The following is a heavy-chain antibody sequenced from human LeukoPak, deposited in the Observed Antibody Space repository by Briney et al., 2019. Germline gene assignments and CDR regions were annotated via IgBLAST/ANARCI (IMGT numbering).Heavy chain of an antibody. J-gene: IGHJ4*02. D-gene: IGHD3-22*01. CDR3: ARAPYYSHVEFYFDY. CDR2: ISTSSGTI. V-gene: IGHV3-48*04. Sequence: PGGSLRLSCAASGFTFSSYGMNWVRQVPGKGLEWVSYISTSSGTIYYADSVKGRFTISRDNAKNSLYLQMNSLRAEDTAVYYCARAPYYSHVEFYFDYWGQGTLVTVSS. CDR1: GFTFSSYG.